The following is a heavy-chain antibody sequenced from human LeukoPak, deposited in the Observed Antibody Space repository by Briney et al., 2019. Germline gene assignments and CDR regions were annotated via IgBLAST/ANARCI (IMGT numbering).Heavy chain of an antibody. D-gene: IGHD4-17*01. J-gene: IGHJ4*02. Sequence: GGSLRLSCAASEFIFSSYAMTWVRQAPGKGLEWVSAISGSGGSTYYADSVKGRFTISRDNSRNTLYLQMNSLRAEDTAVYYCAKEIWPTVTTPGHTHFDYWGQGTLVTVSS. CDR3: AKEIWPTVTTPGHTHFDY. V-gene: IGHV3-23*01. CDR2: ISGSGGST. CDR1: EFIFSSYA.